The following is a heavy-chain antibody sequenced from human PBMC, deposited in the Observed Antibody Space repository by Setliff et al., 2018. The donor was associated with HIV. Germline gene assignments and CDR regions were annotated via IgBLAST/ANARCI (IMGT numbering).Heavy chain of an antibody. V-gene: IGHV3-74*01. D-gene: IGHD2-15*01. CDR3: ARDNGGGTPLDY. J-gene: IGHJ4*02. Sequence: SLRLSCAASGFTFSNYWMHWVRQAPGKGLMWVSRITTDVTNTGYADSVKGRFTISRDNAKNTLYLQINSLRAEDTAMYYCARDNGGGTPLDYWGQGTLVTVSS. CDR2: ITTDVTNT. CDR1: GFTFSNYW.